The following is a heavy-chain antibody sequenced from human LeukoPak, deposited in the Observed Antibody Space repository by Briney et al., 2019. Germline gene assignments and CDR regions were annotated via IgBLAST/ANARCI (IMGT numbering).Heavy chain of an antibody. CDR3: ASTHLGYCSSASCQNDY. Sequence: GGSLRLSCVASGFRFSDYGMHWVRQAPGKGLEWVSVIYSGGSTYYADSVKGRFTISRDNSKNTLYLQMNSLRAEDTAVYYCASTHLGYCSSASCQNDYWGQGTLVTVSS. CDR2: IYSGGST. D-gene: IGHD2-2*01. J-gene: IGHJ4*02. CDR1: GFRFSDYG. V-gene: IGHV3-53*01.